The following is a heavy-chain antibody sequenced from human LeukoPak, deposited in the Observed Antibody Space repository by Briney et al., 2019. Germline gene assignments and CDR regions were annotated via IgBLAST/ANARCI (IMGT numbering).Heavy chain of an antibody. CDR2: ISWNSGSI. J-gene: IGHJ4*02. D-gene: IGHD3-3*01. CDR1: GFTFDDYA. V-gene: IGHV3-9*01. CDR3: ARDRNSDFWSGYYTNYFDY. Sequence: QAGGSLRLSCAASGFTFDDYAMHWVRQAPGKGLEWVSGISWNSGSIVYADSVKGRFTISRDNAKNSLYLQMNSLRAEDTAVYFCARDRNSDFWSGYYTNYFDYWGQGTLVTVSS.